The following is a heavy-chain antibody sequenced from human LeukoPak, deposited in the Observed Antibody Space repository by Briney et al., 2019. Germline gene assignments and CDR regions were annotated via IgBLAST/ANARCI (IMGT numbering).Heavy chain of an antibody. J-gene: IGHJ3*02. CDR2: IYTIGST. CDR1: GGSISSGSYY. D-gene: IGHD6-6*01. Sequence: SQTLSLTCTVSGGSISSGSYYWSWIRQPAGKGLEWIGRIYTIGSTNYNPSLKSRVTISVDTSKNQFSLKLSSVTAADTAVYYCARGLLQLGWAFDIWGQGTMVTVSS. CDR3: ARGLLQLGWAFDI. V-gene: IGHV4-61*02.